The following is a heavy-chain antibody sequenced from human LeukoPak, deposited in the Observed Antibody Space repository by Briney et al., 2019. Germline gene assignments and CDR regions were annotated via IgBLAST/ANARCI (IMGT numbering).Heavy chain of an antibody. J-gene: IGHJ4*02. CDR1: GFTFSSYA. V-gene: IGHV3-30*04. CDR2: ISYDGSNK. CDR3: ARDPYDFWSGSDY. Sequence: QSGGSLRLSCAASGFTFSSYAMHWVRQAPGKGLEWVAVISYDGSNKYYADSVKGRFTISRDNSKNTLYLQMNSLRAEDTAVYYCARDPYDFWSGSDYWGQGTLVTVSS. D-gene: IGHD3-3*01.